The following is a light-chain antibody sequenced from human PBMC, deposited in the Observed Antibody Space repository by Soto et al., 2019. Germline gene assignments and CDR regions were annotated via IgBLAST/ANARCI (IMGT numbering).Light chain of an antibody. CDR2: EVN. CDR1: SSDVGSFNF. CDR3: FSYRGYYTRV. J-gene: IGLJ1*01. V-gene: IGLV2-14*01. Sequence: QSALTQPASVSGSPGQSITISCTGTSSDVGSFNFVSWYQQHPGNAPKLVIYEVNNRPSGVSNRFSGSKSGNTASLTISGLQAEDEAYYYCFSYRGYYTRVFGTGTKLTVL.